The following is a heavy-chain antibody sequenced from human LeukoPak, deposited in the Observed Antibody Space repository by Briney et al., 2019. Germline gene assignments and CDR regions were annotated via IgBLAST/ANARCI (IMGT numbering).Heavy chain of an antibody. CDR1: GFTFSNYG. J-gene: IGHJ4*02. V-gene: IGHV3-21*01. Sequence: NPGGSLRLSCAASGFTFSNYGMNWVRQAPGKGLEWVSSISSSSSSIYYADSLKGRFTISRDNAKTSLYLQMNSLRAEDTAVYYCARLADYGNYGPREYLDFWGQGTLVTVSS. D-gene: IGHD4-11*01. CDR2: ISSSSSSI. CDR3: ARLADYGNYGPREYLDF.